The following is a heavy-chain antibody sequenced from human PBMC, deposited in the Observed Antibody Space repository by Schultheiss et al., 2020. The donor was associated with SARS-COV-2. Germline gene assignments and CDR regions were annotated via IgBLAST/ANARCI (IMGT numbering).Heavy chain of an antibody. CDR1: GFTFSSYG. J-gene: IGHJ4*02. CDR3: ARDGFIVGATQFDY. V-gene: IGHV3-33*01. CDR2: IWYDGSNK. D-gene: IGHD1-26*01. Sequence: GGSLRLSCAASGFTFSSYGMHWVRQAPGKGLEWVAVIWYDGSNKYYADSVKGRFTISRDNSKNTLYLQMNSLRAEDTAVYYCARDGFIVGATQFDYWGQGTLVTVSS.